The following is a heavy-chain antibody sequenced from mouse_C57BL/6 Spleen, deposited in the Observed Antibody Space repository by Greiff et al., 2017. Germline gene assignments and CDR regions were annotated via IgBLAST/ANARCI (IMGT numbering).Heavy chain of an antibody. V-gene: IGHV1-80*01. D-gene: IGHD2-3*01. J-gene: IGHJ2*01. Sequence: VQLQQSGAELVKPGASVKISCKASGYAFSSYWMNWVKQRPGMGLEWIGQIYPGDGDTNYNGKFKGKATLTADKSSSTAYMQLSSLTSEDSAVYFCARGGDGYYDYFDYWGQGTTLTVSS. CDR3: ARGGDGYYDYFDY. CDR2: IYPGDGDT. CDR1: GYAFSSYW.